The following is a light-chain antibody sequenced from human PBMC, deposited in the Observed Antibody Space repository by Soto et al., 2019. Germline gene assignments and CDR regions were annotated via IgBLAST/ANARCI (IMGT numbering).Light chain of an antibody. V-gene: IGKV3-20*01. CDR1: QSLRSSY. CDR3: QQHGTSPYT. J-gene: IGKJ2*01. CDR2: GAS. Sequence: EDVLTQSPNTLSLSPGERATLSCWASQSLRSSYLAWYQRKPGQAPRLLMFGASRRATGIPDRFNGSGSGTDFILTISRLEPEDVAVYYCQQHGTSPYTFGQGTVLEIK.